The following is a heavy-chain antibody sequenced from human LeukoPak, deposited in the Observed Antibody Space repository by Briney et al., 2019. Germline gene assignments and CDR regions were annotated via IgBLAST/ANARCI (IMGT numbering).Heavy chain of an antibody. D-gene: IGHD6-13*01. J-gene: IGHJ5*02. CDR1: GFTFSNCA. CDR3: ARQDPSSSGWYP. Sequence: GGSLRLSCAASGFTFSNCAMSWVRQAPGKGLEWVSAINDSGGSTYYADSVKGRFAIPRDNSKNTLWLQMNSLRADDTAVYYCARQDPSSSGWYPWGQGTLVTVSS. CDR2: INDSGGST. V-gene: IGHV3-23*01.